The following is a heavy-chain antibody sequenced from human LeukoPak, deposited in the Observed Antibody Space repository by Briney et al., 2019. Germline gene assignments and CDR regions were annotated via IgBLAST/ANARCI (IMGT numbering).Heavy chain of an antibody. J-gene: IGHJ4*02. V-gene: IGHV1-69*06. CDR3: ARGETSDPDEFDY. Sequence: SVKVSCKASGGTFSSYAISWVRQAPGQGLEWRGGIIPIFGTANYAQKFQGRVTITADKSTSTAYMELSSLSSEDTAVYYCARGETSDPDEFDYWGQGTLVTVSS. CDR2: IIPIFGTA. D-gene: IGHD1-14*01. CDR1: GGTFSSYA.